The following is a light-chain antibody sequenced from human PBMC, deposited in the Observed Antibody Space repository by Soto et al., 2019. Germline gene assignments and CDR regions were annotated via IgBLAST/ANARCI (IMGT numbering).Light chain of an antibody. V-gene: IGKV3-20*01. Sequence: EIVLTQSPGNLSLSPGERATLSCRASQSVSSSYLAWYQQKPGQAPRLLIYGASSRATGIPDRFSGSGSGTDFTRTISRLEPEDFAVYYCQQYGSSITFGQGTRLEIK. J-gene: IGKJ5*01. CDR3: QQYGSSIT. CDR1: QSVSSSY. CDR2: GAS.